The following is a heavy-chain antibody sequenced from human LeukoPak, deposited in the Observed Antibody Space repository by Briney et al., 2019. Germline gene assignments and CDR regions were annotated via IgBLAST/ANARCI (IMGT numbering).Heavy chain of an antibody. J-gene: IGHJ4*02. Sequence: GGSLRLSCAASGFTFSRYGMHWVRQAPGKGLEWVAVISYDGRNKYYADSVKGRFTTSRDNSKNTLYLQMNSLRVEDAAVYYCAKSAGYSSGFDYWGQGTLVTVSS. CDR3: AKSAGYSSGFDY. V-gene: IGHV3-30*18. CDR2: ISYDGRNK. D-gene: IGHD6-19*01. CDR1: GFTFSRYG.